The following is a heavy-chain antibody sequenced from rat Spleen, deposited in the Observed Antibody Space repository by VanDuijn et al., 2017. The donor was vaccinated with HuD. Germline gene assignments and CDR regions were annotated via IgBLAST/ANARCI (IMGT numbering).Heavy chain of an antibody. J-gene: IGHJ2*01. CDR2: INKDSSTI. Sequence: EVKLVESGGGLVQPGRSLSISCAVSGVNFNDYWMGWVRQAQGKGQEWIGEINKDSSTINYTPSLKDKFTISRDNAQNILYLQMSKLGSEDTAIYYCATDVGRVLYWGQGVMVTVSS. CDR1: GVNFNDYW. V-gene: IGHV4-2*01. D-gene: IGHD1-11*01. CDR3: ATDVGRVLY.